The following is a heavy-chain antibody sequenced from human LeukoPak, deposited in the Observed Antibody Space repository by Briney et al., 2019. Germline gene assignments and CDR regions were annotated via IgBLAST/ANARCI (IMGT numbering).Heavy chain of an antibody. D-gene: IGHD2-21*02. Sequence: SGTLSLTCAVSGGSISSSNWWSWVLQPPGKGLEWIGEIYHSGSTNYNPSLKSRVTISVDKSKNQFSLKLSSVTAADTAVYYCARDNEEEGDSPHFDHWGQGTLVTVSS. J-gene: IGHJ4*02. CDR2: IYHSGST. V-gene: IGHV4-4*02. CDR3: ARDNEEEGDSPHFDH. CDR1: GGSISSSNW.